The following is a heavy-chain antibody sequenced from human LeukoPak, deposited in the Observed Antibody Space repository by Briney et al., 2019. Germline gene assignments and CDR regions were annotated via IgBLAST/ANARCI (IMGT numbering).Heavy chain of an antibody. J-gene: IGHJ4*02. V-gene: IGHV1-8*02. CDR3: ARGQYGGNRFFDQ. D-gene: IGHD4/OR15-4a*01. Sequence: ASVKVSCKTAGYAFSSSEINWVRQAPGQGLEWVGWMHPNSGKTGSAHKFQGRVTMTRDTSTSTAYMEHSSLTSEDTAVFYCARGQYGGNRFFDQWGQGTLIIVSS. CDR1: GYAFSSSE. CDR2: MHPNSGKT.